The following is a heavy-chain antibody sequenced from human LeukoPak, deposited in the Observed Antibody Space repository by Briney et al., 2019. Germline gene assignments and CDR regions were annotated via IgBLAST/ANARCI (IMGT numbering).Heavy chain of an antibody. Sequence: GSSVKVSCKASGGTLSSYAISWVRQAPGQGLEWMGGIIPIFGTANYAQKFQGRVTITADKSTSTVYMELSSLRSEDTAVYYCARGPSITMVRGGQWYYYMDVWGKGTTVTISS. V-gene: IGHV1-69*06. CDR1: GGTLSSYA. D-gene: IGHD3-10*01. CDR3: ARGPSITMVRGGQWYYYMDV. CDR2: IIPIFGTA. J-gene: IGHJ6*03.